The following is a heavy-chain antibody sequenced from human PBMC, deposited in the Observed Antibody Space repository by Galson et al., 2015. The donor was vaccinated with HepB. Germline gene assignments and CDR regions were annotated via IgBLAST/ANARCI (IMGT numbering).Heavy chain of an antibody. Sequence: SLRLSCAASGFTFSSNAMTWVRQAPGKGLEWVSSISDRGGSTYYADTVTGRFTISRDNSKNTLYLQMNSLRVEDTAVYYCAKDQRSSRASRYDWFDPWGQGTLFTVSS. CDR2: ISDRGGST. J-gene: IGHJ5*02. CDR3: AKDQRSSRASRYDWFDP. CDR1: GFTFSSNA. D-gene: IGHD6-25*01. V-gene: IGHV3-23*01.